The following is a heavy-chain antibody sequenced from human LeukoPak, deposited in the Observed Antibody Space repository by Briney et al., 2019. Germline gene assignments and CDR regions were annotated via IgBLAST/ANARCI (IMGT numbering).Heavy chain of an antibody. V-gene: IGHV4-59*08. Sequence: SETLSLTCTVSGGSISSDYWSWIRQPPGEGLEWIGYIYYSGSTDYNPSLKSRATISVDTSKNQFSLKLNSVTAADTAVYYCARRKVATKWFDPWGQGTLVTVSS. CDR1: GGSISSDY. D-gene: IGHD5-12*01. CDR2: IYYSGST. J-gene: IGHJ5*02. CDR3: ARRKVATKWFDP.